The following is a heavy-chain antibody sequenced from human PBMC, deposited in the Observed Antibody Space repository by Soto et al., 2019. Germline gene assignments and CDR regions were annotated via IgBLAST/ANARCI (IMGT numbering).Heavy chain of an antibody. D-gene: IGHD5-18*01. V-gene: IGHV1-69*13. CDR1: GGTFSSYA. CDR3: ARLVVDTAMGIYYYYGMGV. Sequence: ASVKVSCKASGGTFSSYAISWVRQAPGQGLEWMGGIIPIFGTANYAQKFQGRVTITADESTSTAYMELSSLRSEDTAVYYCARLVVDTAMGIYYYYGMGVWGQGTTVTVSS. CDR2: IIPIFGTA. J-gene: IGHJ6*02.